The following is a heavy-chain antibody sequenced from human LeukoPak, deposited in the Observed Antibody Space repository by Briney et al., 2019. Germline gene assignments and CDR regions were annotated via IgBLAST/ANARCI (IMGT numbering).Heavy chain of an antibody. J-gene: IGHJ2*01. Sequence: SETLSLTCTVSGCSISSYYWSWIRQPPGKGLEWIGYIYYSGSTNYNPSLKSRVTISVDTSKNQFSLKLSSVTAADTAVYYCARHGYDYGGTNWYFDLWGRGTLVTVSS. CDR2: IYYSGST. V-gene: IGHV4-59*08. CDR1: GCSISSYY. CDR3: ARHGYDYGGTNWYFDL. D-gene: IGHD4-23*01.